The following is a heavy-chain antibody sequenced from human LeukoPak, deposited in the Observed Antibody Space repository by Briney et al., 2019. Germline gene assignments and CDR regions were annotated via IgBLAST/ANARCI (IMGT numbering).Heavy chain of an antibody. CDR2: IYYSGST. V-gene: IGHV4-39*01. CDR3: ANNGVVVTAPFDY. J-gene: IGHJ4*02. Sequence: SETLSLTCTVSGGSISSSSYYWGWIRQPPGKGLGWIGSIYYSGSTYYNPSLKSRVTISVDTSKNQFSLKLSSVTAADTAVYYCANNGVVVTAPFDYWGQGTLVTVSS. D-gene: IGHD2-21*02. CDR1: GGSISSSSYY.